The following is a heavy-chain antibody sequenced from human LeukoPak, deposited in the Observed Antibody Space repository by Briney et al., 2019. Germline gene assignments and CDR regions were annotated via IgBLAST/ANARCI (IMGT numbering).Heavy chain of an antibody. CDR2: TSYDGSNK. CDR1: GFTFSSYA. V-gene: IGHV3-30*04. D-gene: IGHD3-10*01. CDR3: ARDYMVRGVIGYYFDY. J-gene: IGHJ4*02. Sequence: GGSLRLSCAASGFTFSSYAMHWVRQAPGKGLEWVAVTSYDGSNKYYADSVKGRFTISRDNSKNTLYLQMNSLRAEDTAVYYCARDYMVRGVIGYYFDYWGQGTLVTVSS.